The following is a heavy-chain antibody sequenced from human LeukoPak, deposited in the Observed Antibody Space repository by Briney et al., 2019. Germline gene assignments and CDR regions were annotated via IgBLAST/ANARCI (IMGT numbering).Heavy chain of an antibody. V-gene: IGHV3-23*01. D-gene: IGHD3-10*01. Sequence: GGSLSLSCAASGFTFSSYAMSWVRQAPGKGLEWVSAISGSGGSTYYADSVKGRFAISRDNSKNTLYLQMNSLRAEDTAVYYCAKYYYGTRDYFDYWGQGTLVTVSS. CDR3: AKYYYGTRDYFDY. CDR2: ISGSGGST. J-gene: IGHJ4*02. CDR1: GFTFSSYA.